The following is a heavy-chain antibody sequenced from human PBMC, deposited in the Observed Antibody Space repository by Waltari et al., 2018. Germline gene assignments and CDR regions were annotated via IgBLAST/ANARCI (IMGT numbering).Heavy chain of an antibody. Sequence: EVQLVESGGGLVQPGGSLRVSCTASGFTFSSYWMPWVRQVTGKGSVWVSRINSDGSGTSYADSAKGRFTISRDNAKNTLFLQMNSLRGEDTAVYYCASGNSHAFDLWGQGTMVTVSS. V-gene: IGHV3-74*01. CDR2: INSDGSGT. J-gene: IGHJ3*01. CDR3: ASGNSHAFDL. CDR1: GFTFSSYW. D-gene: IGHD1-7*01.